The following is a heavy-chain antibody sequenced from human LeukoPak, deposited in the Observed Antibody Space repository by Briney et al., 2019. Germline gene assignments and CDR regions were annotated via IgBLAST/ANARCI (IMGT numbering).Heavy chain of an antibody. CDR3: ARGLVQLWLRDIYYYLDF. CDR2: INWYVSIT. J-gene: IGHJ6*03. Sequence: PGGSLRLSCAASGFTFDEYDMKWVRHGPGRGVEGVSGINWYVSITDSAASVKSSFTFSRQNTNNSLYLYMNTLGGEVTTLSFCARGLVQLWLRDIYYYLDFWGKGTPVTVSS. D-gene: IGHD5-18*01. CDR1: GFTFDEYD. V-gene: IGHV3-20*04.